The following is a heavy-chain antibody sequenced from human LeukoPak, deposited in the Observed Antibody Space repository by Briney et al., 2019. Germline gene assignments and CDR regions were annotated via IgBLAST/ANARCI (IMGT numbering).Heavy chain of an antibody. Sequence: SETPSLTCTVSGGSISSYYWSWIRQPPGKGLEWIAYISDIGGINYNPSLKSRVTISLDTSKNQFSLKLSSVTAADTAVYYCAGHHPRNTVDFWGQGTLVTVSS. CDR2: ISDIGGI. D-gene: IGHD2-8*02. J-gene: IGHJ4*02. CDR3: AGHHPRNTVDF. V-gene: IGHV4-59*08. CDR1: GGSISSYY.